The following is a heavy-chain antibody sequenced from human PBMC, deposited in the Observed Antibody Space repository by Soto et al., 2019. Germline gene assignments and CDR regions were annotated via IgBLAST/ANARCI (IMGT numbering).Heavy chain of an antibody. CDR1: GGSISSGDYY. D-gene: IGHD6-13*01. J-gene: IGHJ4*02. V-gene: IGHV4-30-4*01. CDR2: IYYSGST. Sequence: SETLSLTCTVSGGSISSGDYYWSWIRQPPGKGLEWIGYIYYSGSTYYNPSLKSRVTISVDTSKNQFSLKLSSVTAADTAVYYCARISSWSAINFDYWGQGTLVTVSS. CDR3: ARISSWSAINFDY.